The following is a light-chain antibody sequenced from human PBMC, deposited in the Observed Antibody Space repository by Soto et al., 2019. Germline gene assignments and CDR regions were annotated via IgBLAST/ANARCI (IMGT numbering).Light chain of an antibody. V-gene: IGKV1-5*01. Sequence: DTQLTQSPSTLSASVGDRVTLTCRASQSLNTRLAWYQQRPGKAPKLLIYDASTLESGVPSRFSGGGSGTEFTLTISSLQPEDFATYYCQQANSFPLTFGGGTKVDI. CDR1: QSLNTR. J-gene: IGKJ4*01. CDR2: DAS. CDR3: QQANSFPLT.